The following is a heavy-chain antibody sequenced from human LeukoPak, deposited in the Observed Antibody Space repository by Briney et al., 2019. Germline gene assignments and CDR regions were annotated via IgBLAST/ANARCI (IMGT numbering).Heavy chain of an antibody. CDR2: ISSGATYI. D-gene: IGHD1-1*01. J-gene: IGHJ6*02. V-gene: IGHV3-21*06. CDR3: ARSKGGAQREYGMDV. CDR1: GFSFSAYW. Sequence: GGSLRLSCAASGFSFSAYWMTWVRQAPGKGLEWVSSISSGATYIDNADSVKGRFTISRDNAKNSLYLEMNSLRAEDTAVYYCARSKGGAQREYGMDVWGQGTTVTVSS.